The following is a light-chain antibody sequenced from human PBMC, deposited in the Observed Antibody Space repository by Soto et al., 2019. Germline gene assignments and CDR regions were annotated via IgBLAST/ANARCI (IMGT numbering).Light chain of an antibody. J-gene: IGKJ2*01. V-gene: IGKV1-39*01. Sequence: DLQMTQSPSSLSASVGDRVTITCRASQSISSYLNWYQQKPGKAPKLLIYAASSLQSGVPSTFRGRGSCTDFTLTISSLQPEDFATYYCQQSYSTPLDTFGQGTKLEIK. CDR3: QQSYSTPLDT. CDR2: AAS. CDR1: QSISSY.